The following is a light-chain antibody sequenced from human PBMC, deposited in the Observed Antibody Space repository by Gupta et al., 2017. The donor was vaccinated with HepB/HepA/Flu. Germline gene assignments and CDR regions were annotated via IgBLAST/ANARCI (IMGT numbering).Light chain of an antibody. CDR1: QSVTDNY. V-gene: IGKV3-20*01. CDR2: HAS. CDR3: QQYGEAVPCS. J-gene: IGKJ2*04. Sequence: EIVLTQSPGTLSLSPGERASLSCRASQSVTDNYIAWYQQKPGQAPRVLMYHASNRAAGIPDRFSGSGSGTDFTLTISRLEPEDFAVYYCQQYGEAVPCSFGQGTKLEIK.